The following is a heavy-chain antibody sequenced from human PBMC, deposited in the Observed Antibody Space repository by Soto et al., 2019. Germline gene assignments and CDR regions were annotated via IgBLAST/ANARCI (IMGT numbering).Heavy chain of an antibody. CDR1: GYTFTSYY. CDR3: ARDPIVVVTADYYYYGMDV. V-gene: IGHV1-46*01. J-gene: IGHJ6*02. D-gene: IGHD2-21*02. Sequence: GASVKVSCKASGYTFTSYYMHWVRQAPGQGLEWMGIINPSGGSTSYAQKFQGRVTMTRDTSTSTVYMELSSLRSEDTAVYYCARDPIVVVTADYYYYGMDVWGQGTTVTVSS. CDR2: INPSGGST.